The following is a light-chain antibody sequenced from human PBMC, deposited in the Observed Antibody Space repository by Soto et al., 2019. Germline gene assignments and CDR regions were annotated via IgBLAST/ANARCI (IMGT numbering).Light chain of an antibody. CDR2: KAS. J-gene: IGKJ1*01. Sequence: DINRTQSPSTLSASVGDRVTITCRASQSISSWLAWYQQKPGKAPKLLIYKASSLESGVPSRFSGSGSGTEFTLSISSLQPDDFATYCCQQYNGTFGRGTKVDIK. V-gene: IGKV1-5*03. CDR3: QQYNGT. CDR1: QSISSW.